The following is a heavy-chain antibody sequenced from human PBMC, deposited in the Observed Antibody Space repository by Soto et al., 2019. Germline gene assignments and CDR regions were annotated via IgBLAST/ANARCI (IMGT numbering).Heavy chain of an antibody. Sequence: QVQLVESGGGVVQPGRSLRLSCAASGFTFSSYGMHWVRQAPGKGLEWVAVISYDGSNKYYADSVKGRFTISRDNSKNTLYLEMNSLRAEDTAVYYCAKDRPSGDYVWGSYRSIIPDYGMDVWGQGTTVTVSS. D-gene: IGHD3-16*02. CDR3: AKDRPSGDYVWGSYRSIIPDYGMDV. CDR1: GFTFSSYG. CDR2: ISYDGSNK. V-gene: IGHV3-30*18. J-gene: IGHJ6*02.